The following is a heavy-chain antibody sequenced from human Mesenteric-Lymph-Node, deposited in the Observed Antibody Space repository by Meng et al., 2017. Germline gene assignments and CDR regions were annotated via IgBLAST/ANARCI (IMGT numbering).Heavy chain of an antibody. CDR1: GFTFSSYA. CDR2: ISNSGGNT. Sequence: LSLTFATSGFTFSSYAIIWARQAPGKGLEWVSVISNSGGNTNYADSVKGRFTIPRDNSKNTLDIQMNRLTAEDTAVYYCAKHSGGFGDRYFESWGTGEQVTSSS. J-gene: IGHJ4*02. CDR3: AKHSGGFGDRYFES. D-gene: IGHD3-10*01. V-gene: IGHV3-23*01.